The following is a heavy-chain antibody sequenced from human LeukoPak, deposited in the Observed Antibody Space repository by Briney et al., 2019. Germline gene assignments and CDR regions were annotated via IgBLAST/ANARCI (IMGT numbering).Heavy chain of an antibody. D-gene: IGHD2-8*01. Sequence: SETLSLTCTVSGGSISSSSYYWGWIRKPPGKGLGWIGSIYYSGSTYYNPALKSRVTISVDTSKNQFSQKLSSVTAADTAVYYCMGYATATASFDYWGQGTLVTVSS. J-gene: IGHJ4*02. V-gene: IGHV4-39*01. CDR1: GGSISSSSYY. CDR3: MGYATATASFDY. CDR2: IYYSGST.